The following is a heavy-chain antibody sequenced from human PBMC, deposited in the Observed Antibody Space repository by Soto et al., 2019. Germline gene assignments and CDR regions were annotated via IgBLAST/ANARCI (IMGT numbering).Heavy chain of an antibody. J-gene: IGHJ6*02. Sequence: ASVKVSCKASGYTFTSYGISWVRQAPGQGLEWMGWISAYNGNTNYAQKLQGRVTMTTDTSTSTAYMELRSLRSDDTAVYYCAREHEVWDIVVVVDAKWYYYGMDVWGQGTTVTVSS. CDR1: GYTFTSYG. CDR2: ISAYNGNT. V-gene: IGHV1-18*01. CDR3: AREHEVWDIVVVVDAKWYYYGMDV. D-gene: IGHD2-15*01.